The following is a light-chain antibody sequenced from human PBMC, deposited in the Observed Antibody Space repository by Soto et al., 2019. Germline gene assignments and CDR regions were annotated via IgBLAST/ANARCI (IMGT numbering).Light chain of an antibody. CDR1: QSVSSSY. V-gene: IGKV3-20*01. J-gene: IGKJ4*01. Sequence: EIVLTQSPGTLSLSPGERATLFCRASQSVSSSYLAWYQQKPGQAPRLLIYGASSRATGIPDRFSGGGSGTDFTLTISRLAPEDFAVYYCQQYGNSPPTFGGGTKVDIK. CDR3: QQYGNSPPT. CDR2: GAS.